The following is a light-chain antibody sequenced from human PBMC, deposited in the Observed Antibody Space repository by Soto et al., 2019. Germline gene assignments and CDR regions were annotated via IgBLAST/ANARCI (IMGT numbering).Light chain of an antibody. CDR2: LYSDGSH. CDR1: SGHSNYA. CDR3: QTWGTGIRV. Sequence: QPVLTQSPSASASLGASVKFTCTLSSGHSNYAIAWHQQQSEKGPRYLMKLYSDGSHDKGDGIPDRFSGSSSGAERYLTISSLQSEDEADYYCQTWGTGIRVFGGGTKLTVL. J-gene: IGLJ3*02. V-gene: IGLV4-69*01.